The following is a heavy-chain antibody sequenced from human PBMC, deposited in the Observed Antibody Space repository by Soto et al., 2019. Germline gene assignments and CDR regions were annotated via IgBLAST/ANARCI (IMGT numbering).Heavy chain of an antibody. V-gene: IGHV3-7*04. CDR2: IKEDGSEK. CDR3: ARALLKRHFFDY. CDR1: GFTFSSYW. J-gene: IGHJ4*02. Sequence: GGSLRLSCAASGFTFSSYWMNWVRQAPGKGLEWVANIKEDGSEKYYVDSVKGRFTISRDNAKNSLYLQMNSLRVEDTAVFYCARALLKRHFFDYWGRGTLVTVSS.